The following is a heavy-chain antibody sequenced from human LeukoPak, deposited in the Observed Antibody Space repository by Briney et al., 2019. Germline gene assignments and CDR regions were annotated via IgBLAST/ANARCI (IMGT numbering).Heavy chain of an antibody. CDR1: GGTFSSYA. CDR2: IIPIFGTA. Sequence: GASVKVSCKASGGTFSSYAISWVRQAPGQGLEWMGGIIPIFGTANYAQKFQGRVTITTDESTSTAYMELSSLRSEDTAVYYCARWEEDRESQYQLLPSGWFDPWGQGTLVTVSS. V-gene: IGHV1-69*05. J-gene: IGHJ5*02. D-gene: IGHD2-2*01. CDR3: ARWEEDRESQYQLLPSGWFDP.